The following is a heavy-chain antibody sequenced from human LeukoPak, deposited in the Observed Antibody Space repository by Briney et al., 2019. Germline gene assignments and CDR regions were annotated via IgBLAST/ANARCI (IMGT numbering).Heavy chain of an antibody. J-gene: IGHJ4*02. V-gene: IGHV3-48*01. CDR3: ASWGEGALDN. CDR2: ISTSTTTI. Sequence: GGSLRLSCAASGFTFSSYSMNWVRQAPGKGLGWISYISTSTTTIYYANSVKGRFTISRDNAKKSLYLQMNSLRVEDTGVYYCASWGEGALDNWGQGTLVTVSS. D-gene: IGHD1-26*01. CDR1: GFTFSSYS.